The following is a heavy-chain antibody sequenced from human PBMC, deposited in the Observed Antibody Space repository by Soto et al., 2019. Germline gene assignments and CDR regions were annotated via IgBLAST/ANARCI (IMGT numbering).Heavy chain of an antibody. CDR3: ARAITTPDYGDYLSLDI. CDR2: IYYSGST. Sequence: QVQLQESGPGLVKPSQTLSLTCTVSGGSISSGGYYWSWIRQHPGKGLEWIGYIYYSGSTYYNPALKSRVTISVDTSKNQFSLKLSSVTAADTAVYYCARAITTPDYGDYLSLDIWGQGTMVTVSS. J-gene: IGHJ3*02. CDR1: GGSISSGGYY. V-gene: IGHV4-31*03. D-gene: IGHD4-17*01.